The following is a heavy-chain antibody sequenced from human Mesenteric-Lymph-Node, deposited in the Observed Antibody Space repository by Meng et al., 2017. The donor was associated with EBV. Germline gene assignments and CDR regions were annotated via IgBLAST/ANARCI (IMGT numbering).Heavy chain of an antibody. D-gene: IGHD1-1*01. J-gene: IGHJ4*02. CDR1: GGSVTSGSYY. Sequence: VPLREAGPGLVKPSETLSLTCTVSGGSVTSGSYYWNWIRQPPGKRLEWIGYIHYSGSTNYNPSLKSQITISVDTSKNQLSLRVSHVTAADTAVYYCARGRRGVQYFDFWGQGALVTVSS. V-gene: IGHV4-61*01. CDR2: IHYSGST. CDR3: ARGRRGVQYFDF.